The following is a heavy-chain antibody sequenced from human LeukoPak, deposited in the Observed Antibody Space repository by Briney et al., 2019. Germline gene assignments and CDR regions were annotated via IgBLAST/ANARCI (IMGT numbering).Heavy chain of an antibody. Sequence: GGSLRLSCAASGFTFSSYSMNWVRQAPGKGLEGVSYISSNSRTTHYADSVKGRFTISRDNAKNSVYLQMKSLRDEDTAVYYCAYYGDHEGRGGYWGQGTLVTVSS. V-gene: IGHV3-48*02. CDR1: GFTFSSYS. CDR3: AYYGDHEGRGGY. J-gene: IGHJ4*02. D-gene: IGHD4-17*01. CDR2: ISSNSRTT.